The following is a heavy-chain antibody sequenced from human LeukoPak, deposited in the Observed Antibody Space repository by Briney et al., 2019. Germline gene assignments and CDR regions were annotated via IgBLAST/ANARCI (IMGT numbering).Heavy chain of an antibody. CDR1: GFTFSSYA. CDR2: ISGSGGST. D-gene: IGHD1-26*01. J-gene: IGHJ4*02. CDR3: ALAYREDYFDY. V-gene: IGHV3-23*01. Sequence: PGGSLRLSCAASGFTFSSYAMSWVRQAPGKGLEWVSPISGSGGSTYYADSVKGRFTISRNNSKNTLYLQMNSLRAEDTAVYYCALAYREDYFDYWGQGTLVTVSS.